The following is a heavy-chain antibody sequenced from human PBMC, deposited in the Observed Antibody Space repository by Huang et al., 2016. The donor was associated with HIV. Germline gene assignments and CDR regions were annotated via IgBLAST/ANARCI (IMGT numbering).Heavy chain of an antibody. V-gene: IGHV1-69*01. D-gene: IGHD3-16*01. CDR3: AMSLRYQYDSRSYWGRYFDY. CDR2: SSPLFRAP. Sequence: QVQLEQSGPAVRKPGSSVKVSCQASGGSFSDQIISWVRQAPGQRFGWMGGSSPLFRAPAYGQEFKGRVTMTADESTATIYMELNSLTSEDTAVYYCAMSLRYQYDSRSYWGRYFDYWGQGTLVTVSS. J-gene: IGHJ4*02. CDR1: GGSFSDQI.